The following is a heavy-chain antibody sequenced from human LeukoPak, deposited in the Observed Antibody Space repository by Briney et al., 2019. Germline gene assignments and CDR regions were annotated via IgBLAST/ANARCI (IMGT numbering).Heavy chain of an antibody. D-gene: IGHD5-24*01. CDR3: TSANYGPAY. Sequence: GGSLRLSCAASGFTFSSYEMNWVRQAPGKGLEWVANVNQDGSGKYYVDSVKGRFTISKDNAKNSLYLQMNSLRAEDTAVYYCTSANYGPAYWGQGTLVTVSS. J-gene: IGHJ4*02. CDR2: VNQDGSGK. CDR1: GFTFSSYE. V-gene: IGHV3-7*01.